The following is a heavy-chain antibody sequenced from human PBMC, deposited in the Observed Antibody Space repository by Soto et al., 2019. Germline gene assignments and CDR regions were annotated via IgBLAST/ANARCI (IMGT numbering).Heavy chain of an antibody. CDR1: GGTVSSYA. CDR3: ARSQGSSTSLEIYYYYYYGMDV. V-gene: IGHV1-69*01. D-gene: IGHD2-2*01. Sequence: QVQLVQSGAEVKKPGSSVKVSCKASGGTVSSYAISWVRQAPGQGLEWLGGIIPISGTANYAQKFQGRVTITADDSTSTAYMELSSLRSEDTAVYYYARSQGSSTSLEIYYYYYYGMDVWGQGTTVTVSS. J-gene: IGHJ6*02. CDR2: IIPISGTA.